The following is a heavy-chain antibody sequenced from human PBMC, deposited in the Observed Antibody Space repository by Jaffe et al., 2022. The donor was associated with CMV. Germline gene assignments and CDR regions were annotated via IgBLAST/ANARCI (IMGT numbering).Heavy chain of an antibody. D-gene: IGHD1-26*01. V-gene: IGHV4-39*01. CDR1: GGSISSSSYY. J-gene: IGHJ4*02. Sequence: QLQLQESGPGLVKPSETLSLTCTVSGGSISSSSYYWGWIRQPPGKGLEWIGSIYYSGSTYYNPSLKSRVTISVDTSKNQFSLKLSSVTAADTAVYYCARGYSRVENIDYWGQGTLVTVSS. CDR3: ARGYSRVENIDY. CDR2: IYYSGST.